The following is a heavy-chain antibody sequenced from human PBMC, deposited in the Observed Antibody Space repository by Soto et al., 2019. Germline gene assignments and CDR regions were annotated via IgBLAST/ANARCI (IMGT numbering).Heavy chain of an antibody. D-gene: IGHD3-22*01. CDR3: ARIVEYYYDSSGYSNYFDY. V-gene: IGHV4-30-2*01. CDR1: GGSISSGGYS. Sequence: KASETLSLTCAVSGGSISSGGYSWSWIRQPPGKGLEWIGYIYHSGSTYYNPSLKSRVTISVDRSKNQFSLKLSSVTAADTAVYYCARIVEYYYDSSGYSNYFDYWGQGTLVTVSS. J-gene: IGHJ4*02. CDR2: IYHSGST.